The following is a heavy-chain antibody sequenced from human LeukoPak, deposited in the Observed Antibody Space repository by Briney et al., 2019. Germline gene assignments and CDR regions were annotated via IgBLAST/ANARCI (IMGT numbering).Heavy chain of an antibody. CDR1: GGTFSSYT. Sequence: SVKVSCKASGGTFSSYTISWLRQAPGQGLEWMGRIIPILGIANYAQKLQGRVKITADKSTSTAYMELSSLRSEDTAVYYCARDQNYYGSGSYLGIDYWGQGTLVTVSS. CDR3: ARDQNYYGSGSYLGIDY. CDR2: IIPILGIA. J-gene: IGHJ4*02. V-gene: IGHV1-69*04. D-gene: IGHD3-10*01.